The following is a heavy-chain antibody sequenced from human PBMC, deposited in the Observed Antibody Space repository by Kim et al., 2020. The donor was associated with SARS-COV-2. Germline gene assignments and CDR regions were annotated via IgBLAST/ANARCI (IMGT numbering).Heavy chain of an antibody. J-gene: IGHJ4*01. CDR2: ISHSTSS. CDR3: AQLYSISIWCFDH. D-gene: IGHD3-3*02. CDR1: GGSFSSNCYS. V-gene: IGHV4-39*01. Sequence: SETLSLTCTVSGGSFSSNCYSWVRLRPRTGLGLEWVRSISHSTSSNSNPSIQSPVTVYIYTSKNPFSLNLSTVTAAATAYYSCAQLYSISIWCFDHFG.